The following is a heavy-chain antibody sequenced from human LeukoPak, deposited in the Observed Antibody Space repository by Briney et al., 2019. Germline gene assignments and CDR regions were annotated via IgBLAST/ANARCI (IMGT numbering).Heavy chain of an antibody. V-gene: IGHV5-51*01. CDR2: IYPGDSDT. D-gene: IGHD6-13*01. CDR1: GYSFTSYW. Sequence: GESLKISCKDSGYSFTSYWIGWVRQMPGKGLEWMGIIYPGDSDTRYSPSFQGQVTISADKSISTAYLQWSSLKASDTAMYYCARLVERPPGIAAAGTGFDPWGQGTLVTVSS. J-gene: IGHJ5*02. CDR3: ARLVERPPGIAAAGTGFDP.